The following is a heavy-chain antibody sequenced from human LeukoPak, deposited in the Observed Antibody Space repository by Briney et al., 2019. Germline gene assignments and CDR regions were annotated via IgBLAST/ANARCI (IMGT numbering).Heavy chain of an antibody. J-gene: IGHJ5*02. Sequence: SETLSLTCTVSGGSISSSSYYWGWIRQPPGKGLEWIGSIYYSGSTYYNPSLKSRVTISVDTSKNQFSLKLSSVTAADTAVYYCARDPIMENWFDPWGQGTLVTVSS. CDR1: GGSISSSSYY. D-gene: IGHD3-16*01. CDR3: ARDPIMENWFDP. CDR2: IYYSGST. V-gene: IGHV4-39*07.